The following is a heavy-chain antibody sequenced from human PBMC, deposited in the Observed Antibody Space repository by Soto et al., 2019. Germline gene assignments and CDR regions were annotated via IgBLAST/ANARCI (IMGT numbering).Heavy chain of an antibody. CDR1: GFTFTSSA. CDR2: IVVGSGNT. J-gene: IGHJ4*02. Sequence: ASVKVSCKASGFTFTSSAVQWVRQARGQRLEWIGWIVVGSGNTNYAQKFQERVTITRDMSTSTAYMELSSLRSEDTAVYYCAADLGYDFWSGYDYWGQGTLVTVSS. D-gene: IGHD3-3*01. V-gene: IGHV1-58*01. CDR3: AADLGYDFWSGYDY.